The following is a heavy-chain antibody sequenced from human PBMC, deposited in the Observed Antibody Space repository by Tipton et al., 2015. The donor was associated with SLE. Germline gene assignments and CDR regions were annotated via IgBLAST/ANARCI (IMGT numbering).Heavy chain of an antibody. V-gene: IGHV4-34*01. D-gene: IGHD1-1*01. CDR3: ARGNRQLEPRGTFDI. CDR2: INHSGST. Sequence: LRPSCAVYGGSFSGYYWSWIRQPPGKGLEWIGEINHSGSTNYNPSLKSRVTISVDTSKNQFSLKLSSVTAADTAVYYCARGNRQLEPRGTFDIWGQGTMVTVSS. J-gene: IGHJ3*02. CDR1: GGSFSGYY.